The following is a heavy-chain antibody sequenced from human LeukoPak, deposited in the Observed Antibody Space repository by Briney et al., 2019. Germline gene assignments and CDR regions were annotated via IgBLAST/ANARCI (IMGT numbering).Heavy chain of an antibody. J-gene: IGHJ5*02. CDR2: IYTSGST. CDR3: ARDNSSWFTSWGNWFGP. V-gene: IGHV4-61*02. D-gene: IGHD6-13*01. CDR1: GGSISSGSYY. Sequence: SETLSLTCTVSGGSISSGSYYWSWIRQPAGKGLEWIGRIYTSGSTNYNPSLKSRVTISVDTSKNQFSLKLSSVTAADTAVYYCARDNSSWFTSWGNWFGPWGQGTLVTVSS.